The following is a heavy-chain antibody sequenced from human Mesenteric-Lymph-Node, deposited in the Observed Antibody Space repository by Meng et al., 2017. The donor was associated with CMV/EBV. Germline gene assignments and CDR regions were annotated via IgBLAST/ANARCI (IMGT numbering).Heavy chain of an antibody. V-gene: IGHV1-2*02. J-gene: IGHJ6*02. CDR2: INPNSGGT. CDR1: YY. Sequence: YYMRWVRQAHGQGLEWMGWINPNSGGTNYAQKFQGRVTMTRDTSISTAYMELSRLRSDDTAVYYCASSPLLSYCSSTSCFDGVMDVWGQGTTVTVSS. CDR3: ASSPLLSYCSSTSCFDGVMDV. D-gene: IGHD2-2*01.